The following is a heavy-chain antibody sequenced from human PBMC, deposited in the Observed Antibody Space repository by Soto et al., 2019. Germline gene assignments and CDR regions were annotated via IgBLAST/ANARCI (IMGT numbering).Heavy chain of an antibody. CDR3: AKTRGAMIYAISVYGMDV. D-gene: IGHD2-8*01. Sequence: EVPLLESGGGLVQPGGSLRRSCAASGFTFSSFALNWVRQAPGKGLEWFSIIRGSADITVYADSVKGRFTISRDNSKNMLYPQISSLRAEDTAVYYCAKTRGAMIYAISVYGMDVWGQGTTVTVSS. CDR1: GFTFSSFA. CDR2: IRGSADIT. J-gene: IGHJ6*02. V-gene: IGHV3-23*01.